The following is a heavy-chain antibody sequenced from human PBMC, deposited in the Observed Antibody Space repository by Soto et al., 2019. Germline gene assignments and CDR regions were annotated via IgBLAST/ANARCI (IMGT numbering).Heavy chain of an antibody. CDR2: ISAYNGDT. Sequence: ASVKVSCRASGYSFTTHGISWVRRAPGHGLEWMGWISAYNGDTHYVQRFQGRLTMTTDTSTSTAYMELRSLTSDDTAVYYCARDPPFSGILRGTPLMDVWGHGTTVTVSS. D-gene: IGHD4-17*01. J-gene: IGHJ6*02. CDR3: ARDPPFSGILRGTPLMDV. CDR1: GYSFTTHG. V-gene: IGHV1-18*04.